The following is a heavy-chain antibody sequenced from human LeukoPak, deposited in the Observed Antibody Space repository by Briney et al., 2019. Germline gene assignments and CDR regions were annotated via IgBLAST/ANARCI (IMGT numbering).Heavy chain of an antibody. CDR2: IIPIFGTA. J-gene: IGHJ4*01. Sequence: SVKVSCKASGGTFSSYAISWVRQAPGQGLEWMGRIIPIFGTANYAQKFQGRVTIITDESTSTAYMELSSLRSEDTAVYYCARHPGIAVADYYFDYWGQGTLVTVSS. CDR1: GGTFSSYA. D-gene: IGHD6-19*01. CDR3: ARHPGIAVADYYFDY. V-gene: IGHV1-69*05.